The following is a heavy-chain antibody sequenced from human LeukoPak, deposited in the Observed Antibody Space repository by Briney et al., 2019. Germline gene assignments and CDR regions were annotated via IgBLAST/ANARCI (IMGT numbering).Heavy chain of an antibody. Sequence: GGSLRLSCAASGFTFSTYRMSWVRQAPGKGLEWVAFIRYDVSTKDYADSVKGRFTISRDNSKNTLYLQMNSLRAEDTAVYYCAKSRGGLRESDCWGQGTLVTVSS. CDR2: IRYDVSTK. CDR3: AKSRGGLRESDC. V-gene: IGHV3-30*02. D-gene: IGHD3-10*01. J-gene: IGHJ4*02. CDR1: GFTFSTYR.